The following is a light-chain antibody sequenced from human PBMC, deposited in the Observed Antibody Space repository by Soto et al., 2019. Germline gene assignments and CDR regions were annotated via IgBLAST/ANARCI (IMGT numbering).Light chain of an antibody. CDR2: GAS. J-gene: IGKJ2*01. CDR3: QQYGRSPLMYT. Sequence: EIVLTQSPGTLSLSPGESATLSCRASQSITSNFLAWYQQKPGQAPRLLIYGASTRAAGVPDRFSGSGSGPDFTLTITRLEPEDFAVYYCQQYGRSPLMYTFGQGTKLGVK. CDR1: QSITSNF. V-gene: IGKV3-20*01.